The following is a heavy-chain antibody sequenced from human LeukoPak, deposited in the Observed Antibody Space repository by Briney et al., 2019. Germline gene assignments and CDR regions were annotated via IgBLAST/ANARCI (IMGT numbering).Heavy chain of an antibody. CDR3: ASNRRGCCFFDF. V-gene: IGHV3-7*05. J-gene: IGHJ4*02. CDR1: GFTFSSYW. D-gene: IGHD6-19*01. Sequence: GGSLRLSCAASGFTFSSYWMSWVRQAPGKGLEWVANIKEDGSEKYYVDSVKGRFTISRDNAKSTLHLQVNSLRAEDTAVYYCASNRRGCCFFDFRGQGTLVTVSS. CDR2: IKEDGSEK.